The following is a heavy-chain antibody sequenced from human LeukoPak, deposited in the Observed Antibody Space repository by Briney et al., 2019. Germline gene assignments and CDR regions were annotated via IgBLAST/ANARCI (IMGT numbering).Heavy chain of an antibody. V-gene: IGHV4-59*08. D-gene: IGHD2-21*02. CDR3: WSRPRSEYCGGDCYLFR. Sequence: SETLSLTCTVCGGFIYSYYWRWIRQPPGKGLVGVGYIFCSGCNNYNTSLKSRVTISVDTSKNQFFLKLSSVTAADTAVYYCWSRPRSEYCGGDCYLFRWGKGTLVTVSS. CDR1: GGFIYSYY. J-gene: IGHJ4*02. CDR2: IFCSGCN.